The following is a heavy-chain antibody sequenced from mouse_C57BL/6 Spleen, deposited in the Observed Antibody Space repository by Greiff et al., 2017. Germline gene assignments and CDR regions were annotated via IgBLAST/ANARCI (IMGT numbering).Heavy chain of an antibody. D-gene: IGHD2-3*01. CDR1: GYTFTSYW. CDR3: ARDDGYYPCFDY. V-gene: IGHV1-64*01. J-gene: IGHJ2*01. Sequence: QVQLQQPGAELVKPGASVKLSCKASGYTFTSYWMHWVKQRPGQGLEWIGMIHPNSGSTNYNEKFKSKATLTVDKSSSTAYMQLSSLTSEDSAVYYCARDDGYYPCFDYWGQGTTLTVSS. CDR2: IHPNSGST.